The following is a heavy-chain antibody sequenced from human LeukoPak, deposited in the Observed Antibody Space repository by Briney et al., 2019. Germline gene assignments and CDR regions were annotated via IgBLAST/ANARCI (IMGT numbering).Heavy chain of an antibody. CDR1: GFTVSTIY. CDR3: AGGFYGDTPYGMDV. V-gene: IGHV3-66*01. D-gene: IGHD4-17*01. CDR2: IYSGGST. Sequence: GGSLRLSCAASGFTVSTIYMSWVRQAPGKGLEWVSVIYSGGSTYYADSVKGRFTISRDNSKNTLYLQMNSLRAEDTAVYYCAGGFYGDTPYGMDVWGQGTTVTVSS. J-gene: IGHJ6*02.